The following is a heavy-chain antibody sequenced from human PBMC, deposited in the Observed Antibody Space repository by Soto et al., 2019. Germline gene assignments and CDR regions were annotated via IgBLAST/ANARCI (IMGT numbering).Heavy chain of an antibody. CDR2: ISSSGSTM. Sequence: VGSLRLSCAASGFTFSIYAMSWVRQAPGKGLEWVSYISSSGSTMYYADSVKGRFTISRDNAKNSLYLQMNSLKVEDTAVYYCVRGGVYWGQGTLVTVSS. CDR3: VRGGVY. V-gene: IGHV3-48*04. CDR1: GFTFSIYA. J-gene: IGHJ4*02. D-gene: IGHD2-8*01.